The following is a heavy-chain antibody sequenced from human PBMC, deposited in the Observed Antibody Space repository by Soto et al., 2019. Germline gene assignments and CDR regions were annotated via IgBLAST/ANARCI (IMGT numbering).Heavy chain of an antibody. CDR2: MNPNSGNT. CDR3: ARAPFVGRELLPIDY. Sequence: GASVKVSCKASGYTFTSYGINWVRQATGQGLEWMGWMNPNSGNTGYAQKFQGRVTMTRDTSISTAYMELSSLRSEDTAVYYCARAPFVGRELLPIDYWGQGTLVTVSS. CDR1: GYTFTSYG. V-gene: IGHV1-8*01. D-gene: IGHD1-26*01. J-gene: IGHJ4*02.